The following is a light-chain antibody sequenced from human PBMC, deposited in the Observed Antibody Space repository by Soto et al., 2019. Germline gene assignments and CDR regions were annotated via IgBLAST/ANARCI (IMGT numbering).Light chain of an antibody. J-gene: IGKJ4*01. CDR1: QGIGVY. CDR3: QKYNSAPLT. V-gene: IGKV1-27*01. CDR2: AAS. Sequence: DIQMTQSPSSLSASLGDRVTITCRASQGIGVYLAWFQQKPGKVPRLLIYAASALQSGVPSRFSGGGSGTDFTLTINSLQPEDVATDYCQKYNSAPLTFGGGTKVEIK.